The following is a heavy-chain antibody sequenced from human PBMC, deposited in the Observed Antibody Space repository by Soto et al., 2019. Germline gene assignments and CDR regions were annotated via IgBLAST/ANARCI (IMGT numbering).Heavy chain of an antibody. V-gene: IGHV3-11*01. CDR1: GFTFSDYD. CDR3: ARMGPRAARPSY. J-gene: IGHJ4*02. CDR2: VSSSGTTI. Sequence: QVQLVESGGGLVKPGGSLRLSCAASGFTFSDYDMSWIRQAPGKGLEWVSFVSSSGTTIYYADSVKGRFTISRDNAKNSQYLQMNSLRAEDTAVYYCARMGPRAARPSYWGQGTLVTVSS. D-gene: IGHD6-6*01.